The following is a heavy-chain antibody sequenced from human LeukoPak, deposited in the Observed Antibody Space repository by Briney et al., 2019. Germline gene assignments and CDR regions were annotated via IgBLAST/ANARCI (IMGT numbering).Heavy chain of an antibody. Sequence: NPSETLSLTCTVSGGSISSYYWSWIRQPPGKGLEWIGYIYYSGSTNYNPSLKSRVTISVDTSKNQFSLKLSSVTAADTAVYYCARGGSRIVVVVAARKPHYFDYWGQGTLVTVSS. CDR1: GGSISSYY. CDR3: ARGGSRIVVVVAARKPHYFDY. D-gene: IGHD2-15*01. V-gene: IGHV4-59*12. CDR2: IYYSGST. J-gene: IGHJ4*02.